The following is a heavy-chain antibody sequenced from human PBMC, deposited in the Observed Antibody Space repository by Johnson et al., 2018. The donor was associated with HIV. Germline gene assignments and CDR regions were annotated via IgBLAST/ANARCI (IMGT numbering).Heavy chain of an antibody. CDR1: GLNVSGHY. D-gene: IGHD6-19*01. Sequence: VQLVESGGGLVKPGGSLRLSCAASGLNVSGHYMSWVRQSPGKGLEWVSVIYSGGLTYYAQSVKGRFTISRDNSKNTLYLQMNSLRGDDTAVYYCAKVNRMEQWLAGGGACDIWGQGTMVTVSS. J-gene: IGHJ3*02. CDR3: AKVNRMEQWLAGGGACDI. V-gene: IGHV3-66*02. CDR2: IYSGGLT.